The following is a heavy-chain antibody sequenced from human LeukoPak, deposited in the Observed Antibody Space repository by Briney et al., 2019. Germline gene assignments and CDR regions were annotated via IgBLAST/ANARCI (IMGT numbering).Heavy chain of an antibody. CDR2: IYHSEST. CDR1: GYSISSTYY. D-gene: IGHD6-19*01. J-gene: IGHJ4*02. CDR3: ARLRVAEYQYYFDY. V-gene: IGHV4-38-2*02. Sequence: SETLSLTCTVSGYSISSTYYWGWIRQPPGKGLEWIGSIYHSESTYYNPSLKSRVTISVDTSKNQFSLKLSSVTAADTAVYYCARLRVAEYQYYFDYWGQGTLVTVSS.